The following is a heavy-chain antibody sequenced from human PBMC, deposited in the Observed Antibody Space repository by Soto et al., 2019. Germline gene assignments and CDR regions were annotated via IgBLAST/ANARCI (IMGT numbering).Heavy chain of an antibody. V-gene: IGHV3-20*04. D-gene: IGHD3-22*01. CDR2: INWIGGST. Sequence: PGGSLRLSCAASGFIFGAHAMSWVRQAPGKGLEWVSAINWIGGSTNYADSMKDRFTISRDNAKNSLYLQMSSLRAEDTALYYCAREIYDDYDSSGFDHWGQGTLVTVSS. J-gene: IGHJ4*02. CDR3: AREIYDDYDSSGFDH. CDR1: GFIFGAHA.